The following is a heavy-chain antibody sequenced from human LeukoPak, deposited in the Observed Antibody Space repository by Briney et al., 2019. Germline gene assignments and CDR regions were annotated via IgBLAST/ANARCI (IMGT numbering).Heavy chain of an antibody. Sequence: PGGSLRLSCAASGFTFSSYAMSWVRQAPGKGLEWVSAISGSGGSTYYADSVKGRFTISRDNSKNTLYLQMNSLRAEDTAVYYCAKSYYYGSGRPDYFDYWGQGTLVTVSS. CDR3: AKSYYYGSGRPDYFDY. V-gene: IGHV3-23*01. CDR2: ISGSGGST. J-gene: IGHJ4*02. D-gene: IGHD3-10*01. CDR1: GFTFSSYA.